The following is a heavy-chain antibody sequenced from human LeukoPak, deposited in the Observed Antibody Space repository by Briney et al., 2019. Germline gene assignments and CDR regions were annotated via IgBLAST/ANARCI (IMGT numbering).Heavy chain of an antibody. CDR3: ASARGSDDGSLGD. V-gene: IGHV3-53*01. CDR2: IYSGGRT. CDR1: GFTVSSNY. Sequence: GGSLRLSCAASGFTVSSNYMSWVRQAPGKGLEWVSDIYSGGRTSYADPVKGGFSISTENSKNTLYLQMNSLRAEDTAVYYCASARGSDDGSLGDWGQGTLVTVSS. D-gene: IGHD3-10*01. J-gene: IGHJ4*02.